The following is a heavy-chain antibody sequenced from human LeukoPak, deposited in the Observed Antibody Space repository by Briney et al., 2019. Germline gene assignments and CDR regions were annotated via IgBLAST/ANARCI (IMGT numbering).Heavy chain of an antibody. D-gene: IGHD5-18*01. V-gene: IGHV4-59*08. Sequence: SETLSLTCNVSGDSISSYYWSWIRQPPGQGLERIGHIYYSGSTNYNPSLKSRVTISVDTSKSQFSLKLISVTAADTAFYYCARHTTMAHFDYWGQGTLVTVSS. CDR3: ARHTTMAHFDY. CDR1: GDSISSYY. J-gene: IGHJ4*02. CDR2: IYYSGST.